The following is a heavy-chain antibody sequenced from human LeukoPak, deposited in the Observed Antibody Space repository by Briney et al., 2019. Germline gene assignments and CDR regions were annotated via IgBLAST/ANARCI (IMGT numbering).Heavy chain of an antibody. CDR1: GFPFTVYW. CDR2: ISPDGRTT. V-gene: IGHV3-7*01. CDR3: AGIGYSSSSFDF. J-gene: IGHJ4*02. Sequence: GGSLRLSCATSGFPFTVYWRSWVRQAPGKGLEWMANISPDGRTTYYMDSVKGRFTISRDKAKNSMFLQMDSLRVEDTAVYYCAGIGYSSSSFDFWGQGTPVTVSS. D-gene: IGHD6-6*01.